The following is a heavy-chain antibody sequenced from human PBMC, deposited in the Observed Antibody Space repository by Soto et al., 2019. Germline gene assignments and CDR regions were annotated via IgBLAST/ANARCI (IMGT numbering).Heavy chain of an antibody. D-gene: IGHD3-9*01. CDR3: ARHTDDILTGNEALDI. CDR2: VYYSGTT. CDR1: GGSISSCY. Sequence: PSETLSLTCTVSGGSISSCYWSWIRQPPGKGLEWIGYVYYSGTTNYNPTLKSRITILVDTSENQFSLKLTSVTAADTAVYYCARHTDDILTGNEALDIWGQGTVVTVSS. J-gene: IGHJ3*02. V-gene: IGHV4-59*08.